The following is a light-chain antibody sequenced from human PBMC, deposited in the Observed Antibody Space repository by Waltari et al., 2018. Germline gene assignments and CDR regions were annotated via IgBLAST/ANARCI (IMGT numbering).Light chain of an antibody. CDR3: QQYYSSPFT. CDR1: QHVLSTSNSKNY. CDR2: WAS. Sequence: DIMLTQCPDSLSVALALRATSTCKSRQHVLSTSNSKNYLRWYQQKPGQPPMLLIYWASPRESGVPDRFSGSGSGTDFTLTIRSLQAEAVAVYYCQQYYSSPFTFGPGTKVDIK. V-gene: IGKV4-1*01. J-gene: IGKJ3*01.